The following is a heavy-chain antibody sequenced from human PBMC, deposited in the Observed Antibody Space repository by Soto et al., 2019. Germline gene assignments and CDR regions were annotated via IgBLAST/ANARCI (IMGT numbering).Heavy chain of an antibody. D-gene: IGHD2-15*01. CDR3: ARTYSVTLPFDY. V-gene: IGHV3-48*03. Sequence: GSLRLSCAASGFTFSSYEMNWIRQAPGKGLEWVSYISSSGSTIYYADSVKGRFTISRDNAKNSLYLQMNSLRAEDTAVYYCARTYSVTLPFDYWGQGTMVTVYS. J-gene: IGHJ4*02. CDR1: GFTFSSYE. CDR2: ISSSGSTI.